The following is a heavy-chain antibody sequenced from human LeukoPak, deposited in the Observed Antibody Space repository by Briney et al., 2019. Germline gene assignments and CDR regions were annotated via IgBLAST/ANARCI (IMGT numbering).Heavy chain of an antibody. J-gene: IGHJ5*02. CDR1: GYTFTGYY. V-gene: IGHV1-2*02. D-gene: IGHD6-13*01. Sequence: GASVKVSCKASGYTFTGYYMHWVRQAPGRGLEWMGWINPNSGGTNYAQKFQGRVTMTRDTSISTAYMELSRLRSDDTAVYYCARASRISRIAAASNSCWFDPWGQGTLVTVSS. CDR2: INPNSGGT. CDR3: ARASRISRIAAASNSCWFDP.